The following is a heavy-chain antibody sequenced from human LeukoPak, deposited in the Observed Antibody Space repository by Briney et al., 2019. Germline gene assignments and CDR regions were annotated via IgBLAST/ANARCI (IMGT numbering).Heavy chain of an antibody. V-gene: IGHV1-46*01. D-gene: IGHD3-10*01. CDR3: ARDTYGSDY. J-gene: IGHJ4*02. CDR1: GYTFSSHH. Sequence: ASVKVSCKASGYTFSSHHMHWVRQAPGQGLEWMGKITGSSGDTTYAQKFQDRVTMTRDTSTSTVYMELSSLRSEDTAVYYCARDTYGSDYWGQGTPVTVSA. CDR2: ITGSSGDT.